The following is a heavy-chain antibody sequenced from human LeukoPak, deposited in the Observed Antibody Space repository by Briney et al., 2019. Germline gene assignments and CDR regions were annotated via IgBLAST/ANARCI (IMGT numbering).Heavy chain of an antibody. CDR2: ISGSAAGT. CDR3: ARTVTTDYAFDI. V-gene: IGHV3-23*01. J-gene: IGHJ3*02. CDR1: GFTFSSYA. Sequence: SGGSLRLSCAASGFTFSSYAMNWVRQAPGKGLEWVSTISGSAAGTYYADSVKGRFTISRDNSKSTLYLQMNSLRAEDTAVYYCARTVTTDYAFDIWGQGTMVTVSS. D-gene: IGHD4-17*01.